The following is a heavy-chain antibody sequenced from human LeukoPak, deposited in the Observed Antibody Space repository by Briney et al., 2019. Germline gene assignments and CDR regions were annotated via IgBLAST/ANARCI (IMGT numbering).Heavy chain of an antibody. J-gene: IGHJ3*02. Sequence: GESLKISCKGSGYSFTSYWIGWVRQMPGKGLEWMGIISPGDSDTRYSPSFQGQVTMSADKSISTAYLQWSSLKASDTAMYYCARDRFSTIWTFEYRPEAFEIWGQGTMISASS. CDR3: ARDRFSTIWTFEYRPEAFEI. D-gene: IGHD6-13*01. CDR1: GYSFTSYW. CDR2: ISPGDSDT. V-gene: IGHV5-51*01.